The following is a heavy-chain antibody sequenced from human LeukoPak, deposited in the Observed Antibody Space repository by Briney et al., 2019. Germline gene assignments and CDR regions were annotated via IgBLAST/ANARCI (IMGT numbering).Heavy chain of an antibody. Sequence: GGSLRLSCAASGSTFSNFWMHWVRQAPGKGLEWVSAISGSGGSTYYADSVKGRFTISRDNSKNTLYLQMNSLRAEDTAVYYCAKVFAGTPLIDYWGQGTLVTVSS. J-gene: IGHJ4*02. V-gene: IGHV3-23*01. CDR1: GSTFSNFW. D-gene: IGHD1-1*01. CDR2: ISGSGGST. CDR3: AKVFAGTPLIDY.